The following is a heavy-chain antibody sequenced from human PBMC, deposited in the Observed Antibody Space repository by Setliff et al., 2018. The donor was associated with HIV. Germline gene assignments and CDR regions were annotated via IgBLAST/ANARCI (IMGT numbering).Heavy chain of an antibody. V-gene: IGHV4-61*02. D-gene: IGHD6-19*01. CDR1: GGSISSGDYY. CDR3: ARHRGARSGLYAVAQYFKY. Sequence: SETLSLTCTVSGGSISSGDYYWTWIRQPAGKGLEWIGRIYTSGSTNYNPSLKSRVTISVDTSKNQFSLKLSSVTAADTAVYYCARHRGARSGLYAVAQYFKYWGQGTLVTVSS. J-gene: IGHJ1*01. CDR2: IYTSGST.